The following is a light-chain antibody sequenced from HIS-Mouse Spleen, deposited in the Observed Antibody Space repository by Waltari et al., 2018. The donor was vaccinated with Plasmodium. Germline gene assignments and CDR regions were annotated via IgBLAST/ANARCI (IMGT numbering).Light chain of an antibody. V-gene: IGLV1-51*01. CDR2: DNK. Sequence: QSVLTQPPSVSAAPGQKVTISCSGSSSNIGNNYVSWYQQLPGTAPNLLIYDNKKRPSGIPDRFSGSKSGTSATLGITGLQTGDEADYYCGTWDSSLSAGVVFGGGTKLTVL. CDR3: GTWDSSLSAGVV. J-gene: IGLJ2*01. CDR1: SSNIGNNY.